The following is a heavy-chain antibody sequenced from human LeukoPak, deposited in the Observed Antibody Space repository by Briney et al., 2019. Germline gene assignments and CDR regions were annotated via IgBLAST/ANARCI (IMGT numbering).Heavy chain of an antibody. CDR1: GGSISSGDYY. CDR2: IYYSGST. J-gene: IGHJ3*02. D-gene: IGHD3-9*01. CDR3: ARSYDILTGWCAFDI. V-gene: IGHV4-30-4*01. Sequence: SETLSLTCTVSGGSISSGDYYWSWIRQPPGKGLEWIGYIYYSGSTYYNPSLKSRVTISVDTSKNQFSLKLSSVTAADTAVYYCARSYDILTGWCAFDIWGQGTMVTVSS.